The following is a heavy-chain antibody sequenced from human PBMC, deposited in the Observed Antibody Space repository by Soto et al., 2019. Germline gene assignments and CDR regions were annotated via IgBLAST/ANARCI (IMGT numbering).Heavy chain of an antibody. J-gene: IGHJ6*02. Sequence: TGGSLRLSCAASGFTFSSYAMHWVRQAPGKGLEWVAVISYDGSNKYYADSVKGRFTISRDNSKNTLYLQMNSLRAEDTAVYYCAREGERNGYYYGMDVWGQGTTVTVSS. CDR3: AREGERNGYYYGMDV. V-gene: IGHV3-30-3*01. D-gene: IGHD1-1*01. CDR1: GFTFSSYA. CDR2: ISYDGSNK.